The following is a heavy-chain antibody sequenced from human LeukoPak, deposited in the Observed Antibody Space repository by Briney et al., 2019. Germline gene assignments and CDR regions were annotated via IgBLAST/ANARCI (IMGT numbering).Heavy chain of an antibody. J-gene: IGHJ5*02. D-gene: IGHD3-10*01. CDR1: GYTFTHYY. Sequence: ASVTVSCMSSGYTFTHYYMHWVRQARGQGLEWMGLINPNSGGTNYAHKFQRSVTMTRDTYIRTVYMEMSRLSYDDTAVYYCARKKIGGAHNWFDLWGQGTLVTVSS. CDR3: ARKKIGGAHNWFDL. V-gene: IGHV1-2*07. CDR2: INPNSGGT.